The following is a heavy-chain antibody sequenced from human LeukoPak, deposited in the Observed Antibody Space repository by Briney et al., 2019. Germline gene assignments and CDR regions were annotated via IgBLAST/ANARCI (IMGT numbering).Heavy chain of an antibody. CDR2: ISSNSDIT. Sequence: GASVKVSCKASGYTFTSYDIHWVRQATGQGLEWMGWISSNSDITGYAQRFQGRVTMTSDTSMSTAYMELSSLRSEDTAVYYCARPRSAYYDSSGFYIWGQGTLVTVSS. V-gene: IGHV1-8*01. D-gene: IGHD3-22*01. CDR1: GYTFTSYD. J-gene: IGHJ4*02. CDR3: ARPRSAYYDSSGFYI.